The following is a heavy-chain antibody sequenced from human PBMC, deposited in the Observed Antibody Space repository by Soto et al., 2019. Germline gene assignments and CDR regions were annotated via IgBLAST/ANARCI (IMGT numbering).Heavy chain of an antibody. CDR1: GGSIGSSSYY. CDR2: IYYSGST. V-gene: IGHV4-39*01. Sequence: SETLSLTCTVSGGSIGSSSYYWGWIRQPPGKGLEWIGSIYYSGSTYYNPSLKSRVTISVDTSKNQFSLKLSSVTAADTAVYYCARISTVTPRTGFDYWGQGTLVTVSS. CDR3: ARISTVTPRTGFDY. J-gene: IGHJ4*02. D-gene: IGHD4-17*01.